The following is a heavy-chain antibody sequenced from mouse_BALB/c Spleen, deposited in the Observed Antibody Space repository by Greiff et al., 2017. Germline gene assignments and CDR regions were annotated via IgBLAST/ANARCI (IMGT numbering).Heavy chain of an antibody. V-gene: IGHV5-17*02. CDR3: ARGDYYGSSYVDY. CDR2: ISSGSSTI. J-gene: IGHJ2*01. D-gene: IGHD1-1*01. CDR1: GFTFSSFG. Sequence: SGGGLVQPGGSRKLSCAASGFTFSSFGMHWVRQAPEKGLEWVAYISSGSSTIYYADTVKGRFTISRDNPKNTLFLQMTSLRSEDTAMYYCARGDYYGSSYVDYWGQGTTLTVSS.